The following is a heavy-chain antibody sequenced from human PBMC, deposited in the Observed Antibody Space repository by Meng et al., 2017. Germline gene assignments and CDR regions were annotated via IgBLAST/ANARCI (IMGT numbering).Heavy chain of an antibody. D-gene: IGHD1-26*01. CDR2: IYPGDSDT. J-gene: IGHJ4*02. CDR1: GYSFTSYW. V-gene: IGHV5-51*01. CDR3: ARVGATTVYYFDY. Sequence: KVSCKGSGYSFTSYWIGWVRQMPGKGLEWMGIIYPGDSDTRYSPSFQGQVTISADKSISTAYLQWSSLKASDTAMYYCARVGATTVYYFDYWGQGTLVNGSS.